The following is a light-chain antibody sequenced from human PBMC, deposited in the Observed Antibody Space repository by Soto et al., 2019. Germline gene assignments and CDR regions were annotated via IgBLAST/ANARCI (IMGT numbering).Light chain of an antibody. CDR3: QKFNKWPWT. Sequence: TVMTQSPAALSLSPLERATLSRRASQSVGSDLAWYQQKPGQAPRLVIYDIFTRATGVPPRFSGSGSGTEFTLTLSSLQSEDFAVYYCQKFNKWPWTSGQGTKVDI. V-gene: IGKV3-15*01. CDR1: QSVGSD. CDR2: DIF. J-gene: IGKJ1*01.